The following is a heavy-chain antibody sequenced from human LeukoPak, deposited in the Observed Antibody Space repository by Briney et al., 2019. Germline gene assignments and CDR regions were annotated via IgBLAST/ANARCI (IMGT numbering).Heavy chain of an antibody. J-gene: IGHJ4*02. V-gene: IGHV1-46*01. D-gene: IGHD2-15*01. Sequence: ASVKVSCKSSGYTFTSYSMHWVRQAPGQGLEWMGIINPTDGSASYAQKFQGRVTMTRDMSTSTIYMELRSLRSDDRAVYYCARVVVVVAAIRVVDYWGQGTLVTVSS. CDR3: ARVVVVVAAIRVVDY. CDR2: INPTDGSA. CDR1: GYTFTSYS.